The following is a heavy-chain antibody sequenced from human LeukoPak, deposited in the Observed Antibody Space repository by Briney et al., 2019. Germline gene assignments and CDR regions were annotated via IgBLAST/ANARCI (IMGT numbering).Heavy chain of an antibody. CDR3: ARGGASSSSRGGPVDY. Sequence: PSETLSLTCTVSGGSISSYYWSWIRQPPGKGLEWIGYIYYSGSTNYNPSLKSRVTISVDTSKNQFSLKLSSVTAADTAVYYCARGGASSSSRGGPVDYWGQGTLVTVSS. CDR2: IYYSGST. V-gene: IGHV4-59*01. D-gene: IGHD6-6*01. J-gene: IGHJ4*02. CDR1: GGSISSYY.